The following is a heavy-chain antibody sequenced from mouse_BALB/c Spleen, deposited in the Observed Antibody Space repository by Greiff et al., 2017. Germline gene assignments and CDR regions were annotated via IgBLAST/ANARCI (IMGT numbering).Heavy chain of an antibody. CDR2: ISSGGST. CDR3: ARYGYDGYFDY. CDR1: GFTFSSYA. V-gene: IGHV5-6-5*01. Sequence: EVKLVESGGGLVKPGGSLKLSCAASGFTFSSYAMSWVRQTPEKRLEWVASISSGGSTYYPDSVKGRFTISRDNARNILYLQMSSLRSEDTAMYYCARYGYDGYFDYWGQGTTLTVSS. D-gene: IGHD2-2*01. J-gene: IGHJ2*01.